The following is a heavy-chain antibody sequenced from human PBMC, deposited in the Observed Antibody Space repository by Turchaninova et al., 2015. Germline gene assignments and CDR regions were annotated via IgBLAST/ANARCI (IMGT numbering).Heavy chain of an antibody. Sequence: GESLKISCKSSGYSFTTNWIAWVRQMPGKGLEWMGVIYPADSDTRYSPSFQVQVTISADKSISTAYLQWSSLKASDTATYYCARPRGNWYFDLCGRGTLVTVSS. CDR2: IYPADSDT. V-gene: IGHV5-51*01. D-gene: IGHD3-16*01. J-gene: IGHJ2*01. CDR3: ARPRGNWYFDL. CDR1: GYSFTTNW.